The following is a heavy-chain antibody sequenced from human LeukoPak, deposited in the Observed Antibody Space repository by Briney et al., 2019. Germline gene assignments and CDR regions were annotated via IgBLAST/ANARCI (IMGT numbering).Heavy chain of an antibody. V-gene: IGHV3-23*01. D-gene: IGHD5-12*01. J-gene: IGHJ6*02. Sequence: GGSLRLSCAASGFTLSAYSMNWVRQAPGKGLEWVSAISGSGGSTYYADSVKGRFTISRDNSKNTLYLQMNSLRAEDTAVYYCAKASSGYDYYYYYGMDVWGQGTTVTVSS. CDR2: ISGSGGST. CDR3: AKASSGYDYYYYYGMDV. CDR1: GFTLSAYS.